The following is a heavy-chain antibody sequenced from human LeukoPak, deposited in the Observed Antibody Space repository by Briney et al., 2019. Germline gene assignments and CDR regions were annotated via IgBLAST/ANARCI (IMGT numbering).Heavy chain of an antibody. D-gene: IGHD2-15*01. J-gene: IGHJ1*01. V-gene: IGHV4-59*12. CDR2: IYYSGST. Sequence: SETLSLTCTVSGGSISSYYWSWIRQPPGKGLEWIGYIYYSGSTNYNPSLKSRVTISVDTSKNQFSLKLSSVTAADTAVYYCARDSASVVVAATPEYFQHWGQGTLVTVSS. CDR1: GGSISSYY. CDR3: ARDSASVVVAATPEYFQH.